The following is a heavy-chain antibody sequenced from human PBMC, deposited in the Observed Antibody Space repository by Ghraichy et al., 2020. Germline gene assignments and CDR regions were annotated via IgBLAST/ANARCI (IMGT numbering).Heavy chain of an antibody. CDR2: ISGSGGST. CDR1: GFTFSSYA. V-gene: IGHV3-23*01. J-gene: IGHJ6*02. Sequence: GGSLRLSCAASGFTFSSYAMSWVRQAPGKGLEWVSAISGSGGSTYYADSVKGRFTISRDNSKNTLYLQMNSLRAEDTAVYYCAKESTVHLDLKYYYYYYGMDVWGQGTTVTVSS. D-gene: IGHD4-17*01. CDR3: AKESTVHLDLKYYYYYYGMDV.